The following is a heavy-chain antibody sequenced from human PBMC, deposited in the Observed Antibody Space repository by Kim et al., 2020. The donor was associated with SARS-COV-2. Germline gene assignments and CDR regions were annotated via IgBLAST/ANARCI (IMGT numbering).Heavy chain of an antibody. J-gene: IGHJ4*02. CDR2: ISGSGGST. D-gene: IGHD3-22*01. V-gene: IGHV3-23*01. Sequence: GGSLRLSCAASGFTFSSYAMSWVRQAPGKGLEWVSAISGSGGSTYYADSVKGRFTISRDNSKNTLYLQMNSLRAEDTAVYYCAKGWYYYDSSGYYSYWGQGTLVTVSS. CDR1: GFTFSSYA. CDR3: AKGWYYYDSSGYYSY.